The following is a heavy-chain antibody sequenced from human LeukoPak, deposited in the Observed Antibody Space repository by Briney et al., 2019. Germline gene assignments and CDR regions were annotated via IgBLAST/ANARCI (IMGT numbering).Heavy chain of an antibody. CDR2: IYYSGST. Sequence: SETLSLTCTVSGGSISSYYWSWIRQPPGKGLEWIGYIYYSGSTNYNPSLKSRVTISVDTSKNQFSLKLSSATAADTAVYYCARVARLVPKHNWFDPWGQGTLVTVSS. D-gene: IGHD6-19*01. J-gene: IGHJ5*02. CDR3: ARVARLVPKHNWFDP. CDR1: GGSISSYY. V-gene: IGHV4-59*01.